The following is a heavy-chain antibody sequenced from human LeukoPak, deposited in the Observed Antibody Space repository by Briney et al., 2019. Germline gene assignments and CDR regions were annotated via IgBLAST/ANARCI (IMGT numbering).Heavy chain of an antibody. V-gene: IGHV3-30*18. CDR1: GFTFSSYG. CDR3: AKDSADSSGYTVDY. Sequence: GGSLRLSCAASGFTFSSYGMHWVRQAPGKGLEWVAVISYDGRNKYYADSVKGRFTISRDNSKNTLYLQMNSLRAEDTAVYYCAKDSADSSGYTVDYWGQGTLVTVSS. D-gene: IGHD3-22*01. CDR2: ISYDGRNK. J-gene: IGHJ4*02.